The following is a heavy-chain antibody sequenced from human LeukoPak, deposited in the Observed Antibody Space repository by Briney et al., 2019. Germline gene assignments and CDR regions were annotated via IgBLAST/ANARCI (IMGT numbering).Heavy chain of an antibody. CDR1: NDSISRGDYY. J-gene: IGHJ4*02. D-gene: IGHD2-15*01. V-gene: IGHV4-30-4*01. CDR2: IFHRGGT. CDR3: VREILYCSGGSCYRGPFDN. Sequence: SETLSLTCTVSNDSISRGDYYWPWIRQPPRKGLEWIGYIFHRGGTSYNPSLKIRILFSVDTSQNQFSQKLNSVTAADTAVYYCVREILYCSGGSCYRGPFDNWGQGTLVTVSA.